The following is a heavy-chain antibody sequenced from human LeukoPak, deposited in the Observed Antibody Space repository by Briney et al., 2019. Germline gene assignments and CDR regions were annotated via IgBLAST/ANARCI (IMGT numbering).Heavy chain of an antibody. CDR3: AGDGAKFGALTYYYYYMDV. Sequence: PGRSLRLSCAASGFTFSSYAMTWVRQAPGKGLEWVSAVSGGGGSTYYADSVRGRFTIYSGNSKNTLYLKMTSLKAEDTAVYYCAGDGAKFGALTYYYYYMDVWGKGTTVTVSS. V-gene: IGHV3-23*01. J-gene: IGHJ6*03. CDR1: GFTFSSYA. CDR2: VSGGGGST. D-gene: IGHD3-10*01.